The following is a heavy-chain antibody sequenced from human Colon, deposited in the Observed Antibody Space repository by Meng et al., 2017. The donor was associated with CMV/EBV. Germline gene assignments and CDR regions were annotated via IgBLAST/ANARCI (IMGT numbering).Heavy chain of an antibody. V-gene: IGHV4-59*01. J-gene: IGHJ4*02. CDR1: GGSISTYY. Sequence: SETLSLTCTVSGGSISTYYWSWIRQPPGKGLEWIGYIFFSGTTNYNPSLKSRVTISVDTSKNQFSLKLSSVTAADTAVYYCVRGLHYSAYYFDYWSQGTLVTVSS. CDR2: IFFSGTT. D-gene: IGHD4-11*01. CDR3: VRGLHYSAYYFDY.